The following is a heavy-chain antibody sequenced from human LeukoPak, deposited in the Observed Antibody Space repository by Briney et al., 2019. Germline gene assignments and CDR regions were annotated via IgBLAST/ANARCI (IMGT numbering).Heavy chain of an antibody. J-gene: IGHJ4*02. CDR2: ISGSGGDT. D-gene: IGHD4-17*01. V-gene: IGHV3-23*01. CDR3: AILTVTTAY. Sequence: PGGSLRLSCAASGFTFSYYAMSWARQAPGKGLEWVSVISGSGGDTYYADSVKGRFAISRDNSKNTLYLQMNSLRAEDTAVYYCAILTVTTAYWGQGALVTVSS. CDR1: GFTFSYYA.